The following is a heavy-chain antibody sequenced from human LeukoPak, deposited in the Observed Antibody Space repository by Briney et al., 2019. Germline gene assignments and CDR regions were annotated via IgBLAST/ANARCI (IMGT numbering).Heavy chain of an antibody. D-gene: IGHD5-12*01. CDR1: GFTFSDYY. J-gene: IGHJ1*01. CDR2: ISCSGSTI. V-gene: IGHV3-11*01. Sequence: GGSLRLSCAASGFTFSDYYMSWVRQAPGKGLEWVSYISCSGSTIYYADSVKGRFTISRDNAKNSLYLQMNSLRAEDTAVYYCARVATTEYFQHWGQGTLVTVSS. CDR3: ARVATTEYFQH.